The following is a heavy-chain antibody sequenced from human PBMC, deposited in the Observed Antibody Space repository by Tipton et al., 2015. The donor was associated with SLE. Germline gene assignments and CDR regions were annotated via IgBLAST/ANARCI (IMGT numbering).Heavy chain of an antibody. CDR3: ARHEAGKGDYDF. Sequence: TLSLTCAVYGGSFSGYYWNWIRQPPGKGLEWIGEINHSGSTNYNPSLKSRIAISVDTSKNQFSLKLSSVTAADTAVYYCARHEAGKGDYDFWGQGTLVTVSS. V-gene: IGHV4-34*01. CDR1: GGSFSGYY. D-gene: IGHD4-17*01. J-gene: IGHJ4*02. CDR2: INHSGST.